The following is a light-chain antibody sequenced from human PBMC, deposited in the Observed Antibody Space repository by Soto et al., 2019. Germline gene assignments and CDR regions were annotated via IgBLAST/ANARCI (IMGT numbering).Light chain of an antibody. CDR1: QGISSY. CDR3: LQHHTYPLT. CDR2: VAS. V-gene: IGKV1-17*03. J-gene: IGKJ4*01. Sequence: IRMTQYPSSLSASTGDRVTITCRASQGISSYLAWFQQKPGKVPKRLIYVASSLQSGVPSRFSGSGSGTEFTLTISSLQPEDFATYYCLQHHTYPLTFGGGTKVDIK.